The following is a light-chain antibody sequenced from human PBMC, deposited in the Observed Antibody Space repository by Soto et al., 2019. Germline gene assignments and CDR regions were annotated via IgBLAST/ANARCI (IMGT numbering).Light chain of an antibody. Sequence: QSVLTQPPSASATPGQRVTISCSGSSSNIGSNTVNWYQQLPGTAPKLLIYSSSQRPSGVPDRFSGSKSGTSASLAISGLQSEDEADYYCAAWDDSLNGVMFGGGTKLTVL. CDR2: SSS. V-gene: IGLV1-44*01. CDR1: SSNIGSNT. CDR3: AAWDDSLNGVM. J-gene: IGLJ3*02.